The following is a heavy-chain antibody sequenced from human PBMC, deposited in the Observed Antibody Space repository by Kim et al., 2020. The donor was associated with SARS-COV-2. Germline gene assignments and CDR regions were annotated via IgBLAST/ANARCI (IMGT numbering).Heavy chain of an antibody. Sequence: GGSLRLSCAASGFTFSSYAMSWVRQAPGKGLEWVSVIYSGGSSTYYADSVKGRFTISRDNSKNTLYLQMNSLRAEDTAVYYCAKSSVNPNPIHPTYFSGYDYLGLLPDYWGQGTLVTVSS. V-gene: IGHV3-23*03. CDR3: AKSSVNPNPIHPTYFSGYDYLGLLPDY. J-gene: IGHJ4*02. D-gene: IGHD5-12*01. CDR1: GFTFSSYA. CDR2: IYSGGSST.